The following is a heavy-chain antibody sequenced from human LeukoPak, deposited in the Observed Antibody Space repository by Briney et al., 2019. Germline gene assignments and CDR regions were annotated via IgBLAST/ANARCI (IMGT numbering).Heavy chain of an antibody. V-gene: IGHV3-53*01. CDR1: GFSVSNNY. CDR3: ARDRRYCSTSSSCYELYFDY. CDR2: IYRGGST. J-gene: IGHJ4*02. Sequence: AGSLRLSRAASGFSVSNNYMSWVRQAPGKGLEWVSVIYRGGSTYYADSVKGRFTISRDNSKNALYLQMNDLRAEDTAVYYCARDRRYCSTSSSCYELYFDYWGQGTLVSVSS. D-gene: IGHD2-2*01.